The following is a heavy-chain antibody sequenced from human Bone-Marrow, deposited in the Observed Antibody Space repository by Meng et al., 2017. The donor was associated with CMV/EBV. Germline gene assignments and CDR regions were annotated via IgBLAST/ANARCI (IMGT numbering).Heavy chain of an antibody. Sequence: ASVKVSCKASGYTFTSYGISWVRQAPGQGLEWMGWISAYNGNTNYAQKLQGRVTMTTDTSTSTAYMELSSLRSEDTAVYYCARDGGSRGSSSSDYCGQGTLVTFSS. CDR2: ISAYNGNT. CDR1: GYTFTSYG. J-gene: IGHJ4*02. D-gene: IGHD6-6*01. V-gene: IGHV1-18*01. CDR3: ARDGGSRGSSSSDY.